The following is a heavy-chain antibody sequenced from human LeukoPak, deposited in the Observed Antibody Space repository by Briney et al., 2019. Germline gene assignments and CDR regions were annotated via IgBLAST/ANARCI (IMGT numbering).Heavy chain of an antibody. V-gene: IGHV1-2*02. CDR3: GRDLVSRQEVDQP. CDR1: GYTFTAYC. D-gene: IGHD6-13*01. CDR2: VNPNTGGT. Sequence: GASVKVSCKASGYTFTAYCIHWIRQAPGQGLEWMGWVNPNTGGTYYAQKFQDRVTMTRDASITTAYMELNGLTSDDTAVYYCGRDLVSRQEVDQPWGQGTLVTVSS. J-gene: IGHJ5*02.